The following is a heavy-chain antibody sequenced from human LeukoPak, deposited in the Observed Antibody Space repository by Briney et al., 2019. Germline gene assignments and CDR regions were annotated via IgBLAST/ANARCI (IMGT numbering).Heavy chain of an antibody. CDR3: ARPSVPSGYYYYMDV. CDR2: IIPIFGTA. V-gene: IGHV1-69*13. CDR1: GYTFTSYD. J-gene: IGHJ6*03. D-gene: IGHD2-2*01. Sequence: SVKVSCKASGYTFTSYDINWVRQATGQGLEWMGGIIPIFGTANYAQKFQGRVTITADESTSTAYMELSSLRSEDTAVYYCARPSVPSGYYYYMDVWGKGTTVTVSS.